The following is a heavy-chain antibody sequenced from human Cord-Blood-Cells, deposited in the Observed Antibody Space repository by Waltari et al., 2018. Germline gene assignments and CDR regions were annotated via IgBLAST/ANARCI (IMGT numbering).Heavy chain of an antibody. J-gene: IGHJ4*02. D-gene: IGHD2-2*01. V-gene: IGHV1-2*02. CDR2: INPNSGGT. CDR3: ARDQGSSCYDY. CDR1: GSTSTGHY. Sequence: QVQLVQSGAEVKTPGASVKVYCKDSGSTSTGHYMHRVRQAPGQGLEWMGWINPNSGGTNYAQKFQGRVTMTRDTSISTAYMELSRLRSDDTAVYYCARDQGSSCYDYWGQGTLVTVSS.